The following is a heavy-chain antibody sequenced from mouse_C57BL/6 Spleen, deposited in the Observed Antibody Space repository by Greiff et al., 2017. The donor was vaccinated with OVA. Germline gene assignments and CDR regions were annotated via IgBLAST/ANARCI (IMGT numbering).Heavy chain of an antibody. Sequence: VKLVESGPELVKPGASVKISCKASGYAFSSSWMNWVKQRPGKGLEWIGRIYPGDGDTNYNGKFKGKATLTADKSSSTAYMQLSSLTSEDSAVYFCARRLRSYAMDYWGQGTSVTVSS. D-gene: IGHD2-4*01. CDR2: IYPGDGDT. CDR1: GYAFSSSW. CDR3: ARRLRSYAMDY. V-gene: IGHV1-82*01. J-gene: IGHJ4*01.